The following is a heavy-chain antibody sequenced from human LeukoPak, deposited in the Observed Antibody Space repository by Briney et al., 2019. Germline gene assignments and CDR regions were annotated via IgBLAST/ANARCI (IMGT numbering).Heavy chain of an antibody. J-gene: IGHJ4*02. Sequence: SETPSLTCTVSGGSISSYYWSWIRQPPGKGLEWIGYIYYSGSTNYNPSLKSRVTISVDTSKNQFSLKLSSVTAADTAVYYCARGIVGAELDYWGQGTLVTVSS. V-gene: IGHV4-59*01. D-gene: IGHD1-26*01. CDR2: IYYSGST. CDR1: GGSISSYY. CDR3: ARGIVGAELDY.